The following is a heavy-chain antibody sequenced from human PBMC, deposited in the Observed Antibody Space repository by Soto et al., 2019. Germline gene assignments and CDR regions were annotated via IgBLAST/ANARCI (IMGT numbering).Heavy chain of an antibody. V-gene: IGHV3-33*01. CDR1: GFAFSGYA. D-gene: IGHD4-17*01. J-gene: IGHJ4*02. Sequence: QLQLVESGGGVVQPGKSQRLSCAASGFAFSGYAMHWVRQAPGKGLEWVAIIWYDGSNTYYVDSVKGRFTISRDNSNNMVYLQMNSLRAEDTAVYYCARDLRTRHCDYWGQGTPVTVSS. CDR3: ARDLRTRHCDY. CDR2: IWYDGSNT.